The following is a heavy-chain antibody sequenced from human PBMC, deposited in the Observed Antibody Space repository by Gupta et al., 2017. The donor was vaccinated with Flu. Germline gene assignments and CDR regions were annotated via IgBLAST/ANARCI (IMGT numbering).Heavy chain of an antibody. CDR1: GFSISSGYY. Sequence: QVQLQESGPGLVKPSETLSLTCAVPGFSISSGYYWVWIRQSPGKGLEWIGSIHRGGSAYYNPSVQSRVTLSVDTSKNQFSLKLTSVTPADTAVYFCARSYQARHYFDYWGQGALVAVSS. V-gene: IGHV4-38-2*01. CDR3: ARSYQARHYFDY. J-gene: IGHJ4*02. CDR2: IHRGGSA.